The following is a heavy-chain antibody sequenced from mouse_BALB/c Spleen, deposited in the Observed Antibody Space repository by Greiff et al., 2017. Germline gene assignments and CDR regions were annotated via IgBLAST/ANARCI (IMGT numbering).Heavy chain of an antibody. J-gene: IGHJ3*01. V-gene: IGHV5-4*02. CDR1: GFTFSDYY. D-gene: IGHD1-1*02. CDR2: ISDGGSYT. Sequence: EVQLVESGGGLVKPGGSLKLSCAASGFTFSDYYMYWVRQTPEKRLEWVATISDGGSYTYYPDSVKGRFTISRDNAKNNLYLQMSSLKSEDTAMYYCARGRRGGFAYWGQGTLVTVSA. CDR3: ARGRRGGFAY.